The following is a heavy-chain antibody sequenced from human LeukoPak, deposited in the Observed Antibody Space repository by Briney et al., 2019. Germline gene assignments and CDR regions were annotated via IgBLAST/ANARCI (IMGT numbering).Heavy chain of an antibody. CDR1: GGTFSSYA. D-gene: IGHD3-22*01. V-gene: IGHV1-69*13. J-gene: IGHJ5*02. CDR2: IIPIFGTA. Sequence: ASVKVSCKASGGTFSSYAISWVRQAPGQGLEWMGGIIPIFGTANYAQKFQGRVTITADESTSTAYMELSSLRSEDTAVYYCASTGRYYDSSGSKRGDWFDPWGQGTLVTVSS. CDR3: ASTGRYYDSSGSKRGDWFDP.